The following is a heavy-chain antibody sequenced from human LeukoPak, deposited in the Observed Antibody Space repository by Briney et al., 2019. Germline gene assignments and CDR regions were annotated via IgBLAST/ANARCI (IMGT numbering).Heavy chain of an antibody. CDR1: GFTFSSSW. CDR2: MSGDATST. Sequence: GGSLRLSCAASGFTFSSSWMGWARQAPGKGLEWVSTMSGDATSTYYADSVKGRFTISRDNSKNTLYLQMNSLRAEDTAVYYCAKRTSGSSWYSSDYWGQGTLVTVSS. J-gene: IGHJ4*02. V-gene: IGHV3-23*01. CDR3: AKRTSGSSWYSSDY. D-gene: IGHD6-13*01.